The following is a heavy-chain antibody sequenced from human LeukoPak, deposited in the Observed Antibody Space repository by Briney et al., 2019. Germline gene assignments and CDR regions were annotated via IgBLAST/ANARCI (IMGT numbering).Heavy chain of an antibody. D-gene: IGHD6-19*01. J-gene: IGHJ3*02. CDR1: GDSISSYY. V-gene: IGHV4-59*08. CDR2: IYYSGST. CDR3: ALLPVAGKYAFDI. Sequence: SETLSLTCTVSGDSISSYYWSWIRQPPGKGLEWIGYIYYSGSTNYNPSLKSRVTISVDTSKNQFSLKLSSVTAADTAVYYCALLPVAGKYAFDIWGQGTMVTVSS.